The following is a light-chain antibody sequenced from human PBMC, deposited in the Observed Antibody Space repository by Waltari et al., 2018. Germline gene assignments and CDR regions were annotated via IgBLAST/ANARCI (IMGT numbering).Light chain of an antibody. CDR2: GAS. CDR1: QSVSSIY. Sequence: EIVLTQSPGTLSLSPGERATLYCRASQSVSSIYLAWYQQKPGQAPRLLIYGASSRATGIPDRFSGSGSGTDFTLTISRLEPEDFAVYYCQQYDSSPMYTFGQGTKLEIK. CDR3: QQYDSSPMYT. J-gene: IGKJ2*01. V-gene: IGKV3-20*01.